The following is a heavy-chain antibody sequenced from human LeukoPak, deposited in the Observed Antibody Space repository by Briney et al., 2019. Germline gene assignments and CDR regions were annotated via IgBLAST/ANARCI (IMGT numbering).Heavy chain of an antibody. CDR2: ISAYNGNT. D-gene: IGHD3-9*01. CDR1: GYTFTNYG. J-gene: IGHJ4*02. V-gene: IGHV1-18*01. Sequence: GASVKVSCKASGYTFTNYGISWVRQAPGQGLEWMGWISAYNGNTKYAQKLQGRVTMTTDTSTSTAYMELRSLRSDDTAVYYCARDADPILRYFDWLSHFDYWGQGTLVPVSS. CDR3: ARDADPILRYFDWLSHFDY.